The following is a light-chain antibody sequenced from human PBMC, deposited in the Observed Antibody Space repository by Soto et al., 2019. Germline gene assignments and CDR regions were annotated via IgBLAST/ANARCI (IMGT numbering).Light chain of an antibody. CDR1: QSITSY. Sequence: IQMADSPSSLSSSVGARFTIAFRASQSITSYLNWYQQKPGKAPKLLIHAASSLQSGVPSRFSGSGSGTDFTLNITNLQPEDFAIYYCQQSYSSPRTFGQGTKVDIK. CDR2: AAS. V-gene: IGKV1-39*01. J-gene: IGKJ1*01. CDR3: QQSYSSPRT.